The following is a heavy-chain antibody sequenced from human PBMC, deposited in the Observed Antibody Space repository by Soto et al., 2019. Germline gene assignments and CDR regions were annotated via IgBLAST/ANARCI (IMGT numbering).Heavy chain of an antibody. CDR3: ARVGATTYYFYGMDV. CDR1: GGSISSGGYY. D-gene: IGHD1-1*01. Sequence: QVQLQESGPGLVKPSQTLSLTCTVSGGSISSGGYYWSWIRQHPGKGLEWIGYIYYSGSTDYNPSLKLRVTISVDTSKNQFSLKLSSVTAADTAVYYCARVGATTYYFYGMDVWGQGTTVTVS. J-gene: IGHJ6*02. V-gene: IGHV4-31*03. CDR2: IYYSGST.